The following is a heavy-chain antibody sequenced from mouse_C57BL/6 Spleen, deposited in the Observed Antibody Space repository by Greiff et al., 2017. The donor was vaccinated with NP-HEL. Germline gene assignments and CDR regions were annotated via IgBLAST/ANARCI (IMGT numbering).Heavy chain of an antibody. CDR2: ISDGGSYT. D-gene: IGHD1-1*01. J-gene: IGHJ2*01. CDR3: ARDRGYGSTYYFDY. CDR1: GFTFSSYA. Sequence: VQLKESGGGLVKPGGSLKLSCAASGFTFSSYAMSWVRQTPEKRLEWVATISDGGSYTYYPDNVKGRFTISRDNAKNNLYLQMSHLKSEDTAMYYCARDRGYGSTYYFDYWGQGTTLTVSS. V-gene: IGHV5-4*01.